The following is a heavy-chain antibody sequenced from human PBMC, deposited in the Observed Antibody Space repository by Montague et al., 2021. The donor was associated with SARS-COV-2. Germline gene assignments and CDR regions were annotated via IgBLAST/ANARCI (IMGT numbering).Heavy chain of an antibody. CDR1: GGSISVSSYY. D-gene: IGHD3-9*01. J-gene: IGHJ6*02. CDR2: FNYTGST. V-gene: IGHV4-39*02. Sequence: SETLSLTCTVSGGSISVSSYYWTWIRQSPGKGLEWIGEFNYTGSTNYNPSLKSRVTISVDTSKKHFSLKLTSMTAADTAIYYCARGLLRYFFDWGQGTTVTVSS. CDR3: ARGLLRYFFD.